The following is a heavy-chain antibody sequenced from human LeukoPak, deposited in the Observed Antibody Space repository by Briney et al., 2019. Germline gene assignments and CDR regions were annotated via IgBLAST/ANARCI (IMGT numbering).Heavy chain of an antibody. CDR3: ARVTMVRDGLDY. V-gene: IGHV1-46*01. J-gene: IGHJ4*02. D-gene: IGHD3-10*01. CDR2: INPSGGST. CDR1: GYTFTSYY. Sequence: ASVKVSCTASGYTFTSYYMYWVRQAPGQGLEWMGIINPSGGSTSYAQKFQGRVTMTRDTSTSTVYMELSSLRSEDTAVYYCARVTMVRDGLDYWGQGTLVTVSS.